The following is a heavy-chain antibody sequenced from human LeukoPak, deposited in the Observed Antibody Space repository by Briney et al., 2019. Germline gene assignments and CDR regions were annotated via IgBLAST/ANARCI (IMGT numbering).Heavy chain of an antibody. J-gene: IGHJ3*02. D-gene: IGHD4-23*01. CDR2: IYYSGST. CDR1: GGSISSGGYY. Sequence: SETLSLTCTVSGGSISSGGYYWSWIRQPPGKGLEWIGYIYYSGSTNYNPSLKSRVTISVDTSKNQFSLKLSSVTAADTAVYYCASSTVVTPVAFDIWGQGTMVTVSS. CDR3: ASSTVVTPVAFDI. V-gene: IGHV4-61*08.